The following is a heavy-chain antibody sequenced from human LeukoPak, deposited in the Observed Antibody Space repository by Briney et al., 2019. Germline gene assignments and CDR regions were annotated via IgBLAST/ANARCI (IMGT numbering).Heavy chain of an antibody. Sequence: GGSLRLSCAASGFTFSSYSMNWVRQAPGKGLEWVANIKQDGSEKYYVDSVKGRFTISRDNAKNSLYLQMNSLRAEDTAVYYCARVEDYDILTGFDYWGQGTLVTVSS. J-gene: IGHJ4*02. V-gene: IGHV3-7*01. D-gene: IGHD3-9*01. CDR3: ARVEDYDILTGFDY. CDR1: GFTFSSYS. CDR2: IKQDGSEK.